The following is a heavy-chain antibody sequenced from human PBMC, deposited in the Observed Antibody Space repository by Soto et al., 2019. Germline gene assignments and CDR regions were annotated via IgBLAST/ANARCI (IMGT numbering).Heavy chain of an antibody. V-gene: IGHV3-23*01. CDR3: AKEYVLLWFGEFNDAFDI. CDR1: GFTFSSYA. D-gene: IGHD3-10*01. Sequence: GGSLRLSCAASGFTFSSYAMSWVRQAPGKGLEWVSAISGSGGSTYYADSVKGRFTISRDNSKNTLYLQMNSLRAEDTAVYYCAKEYVLLWFGEFNDAFDIWGQGTMVTVSS. CDR2: ISGSGGST. J-gene: IGHJ3*02.